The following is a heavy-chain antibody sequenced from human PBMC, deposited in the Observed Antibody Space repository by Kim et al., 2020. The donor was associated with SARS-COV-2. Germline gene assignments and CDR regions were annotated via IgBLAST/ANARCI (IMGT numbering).Heavy chain of an antibody. CDR1: GGSFSGYY. CDR3: ARRLRNDSSGYYYGYWFDP. V-gene: IGHV4-34*01. CDR2: INHSGST. J-gene: IGHJ5*02. Sequence: SETLSLTCAVYGGSFSGYYWSWIRQPPGKGLEWIGEINHSGSTNYNPSLKSRVTISVDTSKNQFSLKLSSVTAADTAVYYCARRLRNDSSGYYYGYWFDPWGQGTLVTVSS. D-gene: IGHD3-22*01.